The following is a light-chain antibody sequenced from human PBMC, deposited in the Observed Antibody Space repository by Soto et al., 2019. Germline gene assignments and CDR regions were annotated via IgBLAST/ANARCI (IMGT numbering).Light chain of an antibody. V-gene: IGKV1-39*01. J-gene: IGKJ5*01. CDR2: SVS. CDR3: QQSYSTPQIT. CDR1: EDIRSY. Sequence: DIQMTQSPSSLSASVGDRVTITCRASEDIRSYLNWYQQKPGKAPKLLIYSVSSLQGGVPSRFSGSGSGTDFTLTISSLQPEDFATYYCQQSYSTPQITFGQGTRLEIK.